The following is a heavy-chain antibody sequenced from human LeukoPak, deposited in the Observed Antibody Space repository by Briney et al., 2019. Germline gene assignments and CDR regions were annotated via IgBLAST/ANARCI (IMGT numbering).Heavy chain of an antibody. J-gene: IGHJ4*02. CDR1: GGSVSSGNFY. CDR3: ARHPARTHYFDY. CDR2: IYFSGSI. V-gene: IGHV4-61*01. D-gene: IGHD1-14*01. Sequence: PSETLSLTCTVPGGSVSSGNFYWSWIRQPPGKGLEWIGYIYFSGSINYNPSLKSRVTISLDTSKNQFSLRLSSVTAADTAVYYCARHPARTHYFDYWGQGTLVTVSS.